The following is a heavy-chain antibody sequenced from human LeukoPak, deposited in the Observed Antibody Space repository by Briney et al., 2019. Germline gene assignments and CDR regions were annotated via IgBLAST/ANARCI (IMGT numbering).Heavy chain of an antibody. CDR3: AKEVGPVATRPNEFDY. D-gene: IGHD5-12*01. V-gene: IGHV3-74*01. J-gene: IGHJ4*02. CDR2: MKTDGTRI. Sequence: GGSLRLSCAASGFRFSNSWMYWVRQGPGKGPVWVSRMKTDGTRIEYADSVKGRFTISRDNAKNTLFLQMSSLRVEDTAVYYCAKEVGPVATRPNEFDYWGQGTLVTVSS. CDR1: GFRFSNSW.